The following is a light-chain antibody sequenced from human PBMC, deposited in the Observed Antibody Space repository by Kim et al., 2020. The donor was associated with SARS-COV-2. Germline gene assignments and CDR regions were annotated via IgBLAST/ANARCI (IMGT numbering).Light chain of an antibody. CDR1: SSGVGDYNY. CDR2: DFN. CDR3: SSHTTSSTLI. J-gene: IGLJ2*01. Sequence: QSALAQPASVSGSPGQSITISCTGTSSGVGDYNYVSWYQQHPGKAPKLMIYDFNERPSGVSNRFSGSKSGDTASLTISGLQAEDEADYYCSSHTTSSTLIFGGGTKLTVL. V-gene: IGLV2-14*03.